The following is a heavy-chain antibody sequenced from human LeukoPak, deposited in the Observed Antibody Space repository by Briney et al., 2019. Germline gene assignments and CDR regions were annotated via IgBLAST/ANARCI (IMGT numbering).Heavy chain of an antibody. CDR1: GFTVSSNY. CDR3: ARGARIAVALYYFDY. J-gene: IGHJ4*01. CDR2: IYSGGST. V-gene: IGHV3-53*01. D-gene: IGHD6-19*01. Sequence: PGGSLRLSCAASGFTVSSNYMSWVRQAPGKGLEWVSDIYSGGSTYYAASVKGRFTISRDNSKNTLYLQMNSLRAEDTAVYYCARGARIAVALYYFDYWGHGTLVTVSS.